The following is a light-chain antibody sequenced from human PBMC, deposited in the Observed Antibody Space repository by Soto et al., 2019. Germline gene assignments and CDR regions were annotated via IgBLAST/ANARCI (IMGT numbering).Light chain of an antibody. J-gene: IGKJ4*01. CDR1: QSISSNS. CDR3: QHYGSSLT. V-gene: IGKV3-20*01. Sequence: ETVFTQSPGTLSLSPGERATLSCRVSQSISSNSFTWGQQKPGQAPRLLIYGASSRATGIPNLFSGSCSGTDFTLTISRLEPEDFAVDYCQHYGSSLTFCGGTQVDIK. CDR2: GAS.